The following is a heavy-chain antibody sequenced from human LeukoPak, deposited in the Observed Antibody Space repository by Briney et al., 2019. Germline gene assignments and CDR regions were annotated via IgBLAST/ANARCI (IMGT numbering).Heavy chain of an antibody. D-gene: IGHD6-6*01. CDR1: GYTFTSYA. CDR3: ATTIGARLMYFDY. V-gene: IGHV1-18*01. J-gene: IGHJ4*02. CDR2: ISAYNGNT. Sequence: GASVKVSCKASGYTFTSYAMNWVRQAPGQGLEWMGWISAYNGNTNYAQNLQGRVTMTTDTSTSTAYMGVRSLRSGDTAVYYCATTIGARLMYFDYWGQGTLVTVSS.